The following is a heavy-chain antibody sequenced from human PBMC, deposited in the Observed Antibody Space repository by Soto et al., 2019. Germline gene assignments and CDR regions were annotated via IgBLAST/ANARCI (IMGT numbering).Heavy chain of an antibody. D-gene: IGHD2-8*01. V-gene: IGHV5-51*01. CDR3: VRKGYTYGPVYY. J-gene: IGHJ4*02. Sequence: RGESLKISCKGSGYKFTDYWIGWVRQMPGKGLEWMGIIYPGDSDTKYSPSFQGQVTVSADKSFTTAYLHWSSLKASDTAMYFCVRKGYTYGPVYYCGQGPPVTVYS. CDR2: IYPGDSDT. CDR1: GYKFTDYW.